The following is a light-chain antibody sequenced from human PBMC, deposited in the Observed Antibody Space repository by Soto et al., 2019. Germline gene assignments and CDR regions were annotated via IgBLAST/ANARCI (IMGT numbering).Light chain of an antibody. CDR3: SSYAGSNSFVV. J-gene: IGLJ2*01. CDR2: EVN. Sequence: SALTQPPSASGSPGQSVTISCTGTSSDVGGYNFVSWFQQNPGKAPKLMIYEVNKRPSGVPDRFSGSKSGNTASLTVSGLQAEDEADYYCSSYAGSNSFVVYGGGTKLTVL. V-gene: IGLV2-8*01. CDR1: SSDVGGYNF.